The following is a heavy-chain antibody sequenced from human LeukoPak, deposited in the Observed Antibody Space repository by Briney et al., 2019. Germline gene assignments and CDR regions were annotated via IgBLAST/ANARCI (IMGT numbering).Heavy chain of an antibody. CDR1: GFTFSSYA. CDR3: AKDHPYSSGWTFDY. D-gene: IGHD6-19*01. J-gene: IGHJ4*02. Sequence: HPGASLRLSCAASGFTFSSYAMSWVRQAPGKGLEWVSAISGSGGSTYYADSVKGRFTISRDNSKNTLYLQMNSLRAEDTAVYYCAKDHPYSSGWTFDYWGQGTLVTVSS. CDR2: ISGSGGST. V-gene: IGHV3-23*01.